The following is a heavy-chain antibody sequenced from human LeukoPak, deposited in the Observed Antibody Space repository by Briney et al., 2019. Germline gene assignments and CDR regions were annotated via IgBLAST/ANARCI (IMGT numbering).Heavy chain of an antibody. V-gene: IGHV3-49*04. CDR1: AFTFGDYA. D-gene: IGHD5-12*01. CDR3: TSESSLATISPTTTY. CDR2: IRSKAYGGTT. J-gene: IGHJ4*02. Sequence: GGSLRLSCTASAFTFGDYAMSWVRQAPGKGLEWVGFIRSKAYGGTTEYAASVKGRFTISRDDSKSIAYLQINSLKTEDTAEYYCTSESSLATISPTTTYWGQGTLVTVSS.